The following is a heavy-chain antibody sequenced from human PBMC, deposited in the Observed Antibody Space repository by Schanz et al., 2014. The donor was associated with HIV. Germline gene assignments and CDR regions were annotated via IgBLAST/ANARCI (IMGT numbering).Heavy chain of an antibody. CDR2: ISHSGSS. Sequence: QVQLQESGPGLVKPSQTLSLTCTVSGGSIDSGGCYWSWIRQRPGKSLEWIGYISHSGSSYYNPSLKSRVTMSLGTSKEAFSLKISSVTAADSAVYFCVRGIATTGGDYWHFDLWGRGTLVTVTT. D-gene: IGHD6-13*01. CDR1: GGSIDSGGCY. V-gene: IGHV4-31*03. J-gene: IGHJ2*01. CDR3: VRGIATTGGDYWHFDL.